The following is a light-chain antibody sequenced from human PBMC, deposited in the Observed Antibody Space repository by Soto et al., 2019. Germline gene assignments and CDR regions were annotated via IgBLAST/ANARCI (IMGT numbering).Light chain of an antibody. CDR2: QDR. CDR3: QAWDSSTYV. J-gene: IGLJ1*01. Sequence: SYELTQPPSVSVSPGQTASITCSGDKLGDKYASWYQQKPGQSPVVVIYQDRKRPSGIVERFSGSKSGNTATLTISGTQAMDEADYYCQAWDSSTYVFGTGTKVTVL. V-gene: IGLV3-1*01. CDR1: KLGDKY.